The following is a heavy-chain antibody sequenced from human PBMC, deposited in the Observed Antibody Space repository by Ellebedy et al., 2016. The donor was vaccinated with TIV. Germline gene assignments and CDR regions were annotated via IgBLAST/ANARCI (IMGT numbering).Heavy chain of an antibody. V-gene: IGHV4-59*01. CDR3: ARSYTSGWFGSIDP. CDR1: GGFISTYY. D-gene: IGHD6-19*01. CDR2: IYHSGTT. Sequence: MPSETLSLTCTVSGGFISTYYWSRIRQPPGKGLEWMGYIYHSGTTKYNPSLKSRVTLSVHTSKNQFSLKLNSVTAADTAVYYCARSYTSGWFGSIDPWGQGTLVTVSS. J-gene: IGHJ5*02.